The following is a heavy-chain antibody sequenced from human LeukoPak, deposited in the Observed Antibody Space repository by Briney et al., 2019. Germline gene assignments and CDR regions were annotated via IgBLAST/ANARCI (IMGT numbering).Heavy chain of an antibody. V-gene: IGHV4-38-2*01. CDR1: GYSISSGYY. J-gene: IGHJ5*02. D-gene: IGHD4-17*01. Sequence: SETLSLTCAVSGYSISSGYYWGWIRQPPGKGPGWNGSIYHSGSTYYNPTLKSRITISVDTSKSQLSLKLSSVTAADTAVYYCARHSGGDYGGYVGWFEPWGQGTLVTVSS. CDR3: ARHSGGDYGGYVGWFEP. CDR2: IYHSGST.